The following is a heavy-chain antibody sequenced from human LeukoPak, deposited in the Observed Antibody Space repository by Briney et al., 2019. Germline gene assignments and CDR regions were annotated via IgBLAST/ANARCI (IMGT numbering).Heavy chain of an antibody. J-gene: IGHJ5*02. CDR1: GGSFSGYY. CDR3: ARGQGGYEILTGYYGGSSSSNWFAP. V-gene: IGHV4-34*01. D-gene: IGHD3-9*01. Sequence: PSETLSLTCAVYGGSFSGYYWSWIRQPTGKGLEWFGEINYSGSTNYNPSFKSYVTLPVDTAKNQLSLKLSAVTAADTAVYYCARGQGGYEILTGYYGGSSSSNWFAPWGQETLVTVSS. CDR2: INYSGST.